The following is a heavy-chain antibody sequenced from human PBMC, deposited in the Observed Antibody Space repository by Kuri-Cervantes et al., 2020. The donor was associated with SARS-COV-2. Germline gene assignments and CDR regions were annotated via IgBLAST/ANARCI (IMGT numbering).Heavy chain of an antibody. Sequence: GGSLRLSCAASGFTFDDYGMSWVRQAPGKGLEWVSSISSSSSQRYYVDSVKGRFTISRDNAKNSLYLQMNSLRAEDTALYHCARERSGSYDYWGQGTLVTVSS. CDR2: ISSSSSQR. D-gene: IGHD1-26*01. CDR1: GFTFDDYG. J-gene: IGHJ4*02. CDR3: ARERSGSYDY. V-gene: IGHV3-21*04.